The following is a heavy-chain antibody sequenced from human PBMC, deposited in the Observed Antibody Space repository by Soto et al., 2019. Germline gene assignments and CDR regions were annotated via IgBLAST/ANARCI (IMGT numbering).Heavy chain of an antibody. Sequence: QVQLVESGGGVVQPGRSLRLSCAAAGFTFSGYDMHCVRQAPGKGLEWVAVISFDGSKKYYADSVKGRFSISRDNSKNTLYLQMNSLRLEDTAVYYCAKNHDHNGLEHWGQKALITVSS. V-gene: IGHV3-30*18. CDR2: ISFDGSKK. CDR1: GFTFSGYD. CDR3: AKNHDHNGLEH. D-gene: IGHD2-8*01. J-gene: IGHJ1*01.